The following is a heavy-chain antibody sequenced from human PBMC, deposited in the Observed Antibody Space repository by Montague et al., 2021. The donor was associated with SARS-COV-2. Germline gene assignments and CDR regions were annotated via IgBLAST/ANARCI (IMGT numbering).Heavy chain of an antibody. D-gene: IGHD6-13*01. CDR1: GDSIRSSEYS. CDR3: ATRTGYPENDFGF. J-gene: IGHJ4*02. V-gene: IGHV4-39*01. CDR2: IYDGGGT. Sequence: SETLSLTCTVSGDSIRSSEYSWGWIRQPPGNGLEWIGNIYDGGGTYYNPSLKSRVTISVDTSKNQFSLKLTSVTAADTAVYYCATRTGYPENDFGFWGQGTLVTVSS.